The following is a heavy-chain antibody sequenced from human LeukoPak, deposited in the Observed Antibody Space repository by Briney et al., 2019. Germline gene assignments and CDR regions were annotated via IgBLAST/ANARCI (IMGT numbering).Heavy chain of an antibody. D-gene: IGHD2-15*01. CDR3: AKGGKLLPYYFDY. CDR2: ISGSGGST. CDR1: GFTFSSYA. J-gene: IGHJ4*02. Sequence: GGSLRLSCAASGFTFSSYAISWVRQAPGKGLEWVSAISGSGGSTYYADSVKGRFTISRDNSKNTLYLQMNSLRAEDTAVYYCAKGGKLLPYYFDYWGQGTLVTVSS. V-gene: IGHV3-23*01.